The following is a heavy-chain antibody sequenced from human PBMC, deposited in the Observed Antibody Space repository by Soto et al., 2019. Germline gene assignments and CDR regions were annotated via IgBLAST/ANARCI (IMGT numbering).Heavy chain of an antibody. J-gene: IGHJ6*02. CDR1: GFTFSSYS. V-gene: IGHV3-21*01. D-gene: IGHD6-13*01. Sequence: EVQLVESGGGLVKPGGSLRLSCAASGFTFSSYSMNWVRQAPGKGLEWVSSISSSSSYIYYADSVKGRFTISRDNAKNSLYMQMNSLRAEDTAVYYCARERKVFGSRAAAGTRNYYYYGIDVGGQGTTVTVSS. CDR3: ARERKVFGSRAAAGTRNYYYYGIDV. CDR2: ISSSSSYI.